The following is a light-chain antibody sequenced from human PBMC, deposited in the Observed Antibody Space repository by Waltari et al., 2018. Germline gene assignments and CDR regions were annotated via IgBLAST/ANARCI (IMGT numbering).Light chain of an antibody. CDR3: QSYDSSLSGGV. V-gene: IGLV1-40*01. Sequence: QSVLTQPPSVSGAPGQRVTLSCTRSSSHIGAGYDVHWNQQLPGTAPKLLIYGNSNRPSGVPDRFSGSKSGTSASLAITGLQAEDEADYYCQSYDSSLSGGVFGGGTKLTVL. CDR1: SSHIGAGYD. J-gene: IGLJ2*01. CDR2: GNS.